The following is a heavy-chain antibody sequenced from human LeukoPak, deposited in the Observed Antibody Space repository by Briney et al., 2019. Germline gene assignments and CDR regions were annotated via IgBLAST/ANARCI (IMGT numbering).Heavy chain of an antibody. CDR3: ARGEKALDYFDY. V-gene: IGHV4-39*01. CDR2: ISDSGNT. CDR1: GGSISSRNYY. J-gene: IGHJ4*02. D-gene: IGHD3-16*01. Sequence: KPSETLSLTCTVSGGSISSRNYYWGWIRQPPGEGLEWIGKISDSGNTYYSPSLRSRVTISIDTSKNQFSLKLSSVTATDTAVYYCARGEKALDYFDYWGQGTLVTVSS.